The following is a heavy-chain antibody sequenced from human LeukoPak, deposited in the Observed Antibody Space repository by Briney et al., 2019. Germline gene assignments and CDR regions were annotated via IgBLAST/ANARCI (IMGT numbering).Heavy chain of an antibody. CDR1: GFTFSSYA. CDR2: ISGSGGST. D-gene: IGHD6-19*01. CDR3: AKSHGYSSGWEDFDY. Sequence: GSLRLSCAASGFTFSSYAMGWVRQAPGKGLEWVSAISGSGGSTYYADSVKGRFTISRDNSKNTLYLQMNSLRAEDTAVYYCAKSHGYSSGWEDFDYWGQGTLVTVSS. V-gene: IGHV3-23*01. J-gene: IGHJ4*02.